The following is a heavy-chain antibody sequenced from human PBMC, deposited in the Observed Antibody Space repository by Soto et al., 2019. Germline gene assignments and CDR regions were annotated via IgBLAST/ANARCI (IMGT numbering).Heavy chain of an antibody. V-gene: IGHV4-34*01. Sequence: SETLTLTCAVYGGSFSGYYWSWIRQPPGKGLEWIGQINHSGLTNHNPALKSRVTISVDTSKNQFSLRLSPVTAADTAVYYCARGLDYGSGSYGWFDPWGQGTLVTVSS. CDR3: ARGLDYGSGSYGWFDP. J-gene: IGHJ5*02. D-gene: IGHD3-10*01. CDR1: GGSFSGYY. CDR2: INHSGLT.